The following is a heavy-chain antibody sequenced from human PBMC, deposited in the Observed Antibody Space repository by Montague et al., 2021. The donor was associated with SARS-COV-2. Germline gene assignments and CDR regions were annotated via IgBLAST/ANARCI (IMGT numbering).Heavy chain of an antibody. J-gene: IGHJ4*02. D-gene: IGHD6-19*01. CDR3: ARMTVAGIPFDY. V-gene: IGHV2-70*11. CDR2: IDWXDDK. CDR1: GFSLSTSGVC. Sequence: PALVKPTQTLTLTCTLSGFSLSTSGVCVSWIRQPPGKALEWLARIDWXDDKYYSTSLKTRLTITKDTSKNQVVLTMTNMDPVDTATYYCARMTVAGIPFDYWGQGTLVTVSS.